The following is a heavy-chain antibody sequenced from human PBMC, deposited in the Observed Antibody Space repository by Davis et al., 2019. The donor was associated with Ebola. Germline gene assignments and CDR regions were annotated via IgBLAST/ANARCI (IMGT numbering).Heavy chain of an antibody. D-gene: IGHD3-3*01. V-gene: IGHV4-39*07. CDR2: IYHSGST. CDR1: GGSISSSNYY. Sequence: SETLSLTCTVSGGSISSSNYYWGWIRQPPGKGLEWIGEIYHSGSTNYNPSLKSRVTISVDKSKNQFSLKLSSVTAADTAVYYCARRSGYYFDYWGQGTLVTVSS. CDR3: ARRSGYYFDY. J-gene: IGHJ4*02.